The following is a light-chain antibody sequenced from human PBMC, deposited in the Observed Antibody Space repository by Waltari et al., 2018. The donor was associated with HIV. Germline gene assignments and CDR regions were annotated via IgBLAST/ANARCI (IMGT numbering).Light chain of an antibody. CDR2: DVT. J-gene: IGLJ2*01. Sequence: QSVLTQPASVSGAPGHSITIPCTGTASDLGDYNYVSWYQQLPGKAPKLVIYDVTQRPSGISHRFSGSRSGTTASLTISGLQAEDEADYYCSSYARNSPWLFGGGTKLTVL. CDR1: ASDLGDYNY. CDR3: SSYARNSPWL. V-gene: IGLV2-14*03.